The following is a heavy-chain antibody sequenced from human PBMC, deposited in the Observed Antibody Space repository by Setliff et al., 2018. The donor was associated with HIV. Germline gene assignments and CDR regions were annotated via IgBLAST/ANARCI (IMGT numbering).Heavy chain of an antibody. CDR1: GYTFNNYD. D-gene: IGHD3-22*01. V-gene: IGHV1-8*02. CDR2: MNPNSGNT. Sequence: GASVKVSCKASGYTFNNYDINWVRQATGQGLEWMGWMNPNSGNTGYAQKFQGRVTLTRNTSISTAYMELSSLRSEDTAVYYCARIPNHSSGFDYWGQGTPVTVSS. CDR3: ARIPNHSSGFDY. J-gene: IGHJ4*02.